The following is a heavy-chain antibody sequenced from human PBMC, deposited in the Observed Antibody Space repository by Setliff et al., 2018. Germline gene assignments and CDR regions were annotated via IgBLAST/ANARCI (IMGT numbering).Heavy chain of an antibody. CDR1: GGTFSSYA. CDR3: ARRGLGYDFWSGYYTMYYFDY. V-gene: IGHV1-8*03. Sequence: RASVKVSCKASGGTFSSYAISWVRQAPGQGLEWMGWMNPNSGNTGYAQKFQGRVTITRNTSISTAYMELSSLRSEDTAVYYCARRGLGYDFWSGYYTMYYFDYWGQGTLVTVSS. J-gene: IGHJ4*02. CDR2: MNPNSGNT. D-gene: IGHD3-3*01.